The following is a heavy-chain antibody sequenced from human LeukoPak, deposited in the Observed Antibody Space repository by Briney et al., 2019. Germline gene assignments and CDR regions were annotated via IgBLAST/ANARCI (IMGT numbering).Heavy chain of an antibody. CDR1: GGSISSYY. CDR3: ARSSSTSPPAY. CDR2: IYTSGST. J-gene: IGHJ4*02. Sequence: SETLSLTCTVSGGSISSYYWSWIRQPPGKGLEWIGYIYTSGSTNYNPSLKSRVTISVDTSKNQFSLKLSSVTAADTAVYYCARSSSTSPPAYWGQGTLITVSS. V-gene: IGHV4-4*09. D-gene: IGHD2-2*01.